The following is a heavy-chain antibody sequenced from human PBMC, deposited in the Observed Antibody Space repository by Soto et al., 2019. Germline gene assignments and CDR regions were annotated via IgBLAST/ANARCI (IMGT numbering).Heavy chain of an antibody. Sequence: EVQLLESGGGLVQPGGSLRLSCAASGFTFSSYAMSWVRQAPGKGLEWVSAISGSGGSTYYADSVKGRFTRSRDNSKNTLYLQMNSLRAEDTAVYYCAKDMITFGGVIVTAFDIWGQGTMVTVSS. CDR3: AKDMITFGGVIVTAFDI. CDR1: GFTFSSYA. D-gene: IGHD3-16*02. V-gene: IGHV3-23*01. CDR2: ISGSGGST. J-gene: IGHJ3*02.